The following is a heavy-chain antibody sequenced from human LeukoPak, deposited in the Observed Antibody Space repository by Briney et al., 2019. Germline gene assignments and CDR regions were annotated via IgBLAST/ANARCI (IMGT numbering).Heavy chain of an antibody. J-gene: IGHJ4*02. D-gene: IGHD4-23*01. CDR2: VYYTGTT. V-gene: IGHV4-39*01. Sequence: PSETLSLTCTVSGGSISSTSSYWSWIRQPPGKGLEWIGSVYYTGTTYYSPSLKSRLTISVDTSKYQFSLKVSSVTAADTAIYYCARRDNYGGNPALDYWGQGTLVTVSS. CDR3: ARRDNYGGNPALDY. CDR1: GGSISSTSSY.